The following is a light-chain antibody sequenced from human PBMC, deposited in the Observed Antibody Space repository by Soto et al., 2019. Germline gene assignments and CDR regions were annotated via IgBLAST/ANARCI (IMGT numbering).Light chain of an antibody. CDR1: QSVDSTY. Sequence: EIVLTQSPGNLSLSPGERATLSCRASQSVDSTYLAWYQQKPDQSPRLLIYATSTRAAGIPDRFSGSGSGTDFTLTISRLEPDDVAVYYCQQYDTSPPMYTFGQGTKVDI. CDR3: QQYDTSPPMYT. V-gene: IGKV3-20*01. CDR2: ATS. J-gene: IGKJ2*01.